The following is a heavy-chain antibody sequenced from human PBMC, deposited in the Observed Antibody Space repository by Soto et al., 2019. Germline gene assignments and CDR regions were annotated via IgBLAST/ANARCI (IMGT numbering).Heavy chain of an antibody. CDR1: GYTFTSYD. CDR2: MNPNSGNT. J-gene: IGHJ6*02. V-gene: IGHV1-8*01. D-gene: IGHD3-10*01. CDR3: ARGGTGTGYYYGMDV. Sequence: ASVKVSCKASGYTFTSYDINWVRQATGQGLEWMGWMNPNSGNTGYAQKFQGRVTMTRNTSISTAYMELSSLRSEDTAVYYCARGGTGTGYYYGMDVWSQGTTVTVSS.